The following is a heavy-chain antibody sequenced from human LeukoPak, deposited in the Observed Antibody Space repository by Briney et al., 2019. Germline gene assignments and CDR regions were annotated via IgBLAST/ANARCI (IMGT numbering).Heavy chain of an antibody. CDR3: AADSDWAFHY. D-gene: IGHD2-21*02. J-gene: IGHJ4*02. CDR1: GFPFRDYV. CDR2: INHNAELI. Sequence: PGGSLRLSCAASGFPFRDYVMSWVRQAPGKGLEWVSYINHNAELIYYADSVKGRFTISRDNGKNSQYLQMNSLRDEDTAVYYCAADSDWAFHYWGQGTRVTVSS. V-gene: IGHV3-48*02.